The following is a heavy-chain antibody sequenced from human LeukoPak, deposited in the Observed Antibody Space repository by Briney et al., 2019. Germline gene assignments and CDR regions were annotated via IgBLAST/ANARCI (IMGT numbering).Heavy chain of an antibody. J-gene: IGHJ4*02. D-gene: IGHD4/OR15-4a*01. CDR2: ISSSGSTI. CDR3: AREGASLGYYFDY. CDR1: GFTFSSCE. Sequence: GGSLRLSCAASGFTFSSCEMNWVRQAPGKGLEWVSYISSSGSTIYYADSVKGRFTISRDNAKNSLYLQMNSLRAEDTAVYYCAREGASLGYYFDYWGQGTLVTVSS. V-gene: IGHV3-48*03.